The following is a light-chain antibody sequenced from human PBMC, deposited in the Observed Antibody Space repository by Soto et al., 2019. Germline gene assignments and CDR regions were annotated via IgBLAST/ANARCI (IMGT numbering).Light chain of an antibody. V-gene: IGLV2-14*03. CDR3: CSYTTSSTRV. CDR1: SSDVGGYNY. Sequence: QSALTQPASVSGSPGQSITISCTGTSSDVGGYNYVSWYQQHPDKAPKLMIYDVSNRPSGVSNRFSGSKSGNTASLTISGLQADGEADYYCCSYTTSSTRVFGGGTQLTVL. CDR2: DVS. J-gene: IGLJ2*01.